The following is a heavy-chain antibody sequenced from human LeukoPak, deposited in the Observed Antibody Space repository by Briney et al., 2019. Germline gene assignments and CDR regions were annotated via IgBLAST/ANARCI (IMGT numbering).Heavy chain of an antibody. CDR3: ARECDPTMCAGSSPDH. CDR2: VSPDGTTT. Sequence: GGSLRISCEASTFGNYWIHWVRQVPGKGLVWLSRVSPDGTTTTHADSVKGRFTISRDNAKSTLCLQMNSLSAEDTAVYYCARECDPTMCAGSSPDHWGQGILVTVSS. CDR1: TFGNYW. V-gene: IGHV3-74*01. J-gene: IGHJ4*02. D-gene: IGHD5-24*01.